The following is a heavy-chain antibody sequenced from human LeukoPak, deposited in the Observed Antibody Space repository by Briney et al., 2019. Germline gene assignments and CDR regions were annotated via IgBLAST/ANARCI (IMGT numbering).Heavy chain of an antibody. J-gene: IGHJ4*02. V-gene: IGHV3-30*02. Sequence: GGSLRLSCAASGFSFRNYGMHWVRQAPGKGLDWVAFIVNVGSDKYYADSVKGRFTISRDNSKNTLYLQMNSLRAEDTAVCYCARASDSTGYPQLPFDYWGQGTLVTVSS. D-gene: IGHD3-22*01. CDR2: IVNVGSDK. CDR3: ARASDSTGYPQLPFDY. CDR1: GFSFRNYG.